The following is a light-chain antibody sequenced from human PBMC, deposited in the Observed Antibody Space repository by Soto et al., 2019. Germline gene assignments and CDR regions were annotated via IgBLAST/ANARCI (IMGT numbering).Light chain of an antibody. CDR2: AAS. CDR3: LQDYSFPRT. V-gene: IGKV1-6*01. J-gene: IGKJ4*01. CDR1: QGIRNE. Sequence: IQMTQSPSTLSASVGDTVTMTCRASQGIRNELSWYQQKPGKAPKLLIYAASSLQSGVPSRFSGRGSGTDFTLTISSLQPEDFATYYCLQDYSFPRTFGGGTKVDIK.